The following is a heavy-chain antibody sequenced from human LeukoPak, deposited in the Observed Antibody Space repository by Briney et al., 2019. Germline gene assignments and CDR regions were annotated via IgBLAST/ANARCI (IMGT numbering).Heavy chain of an antibody. CDR3: AKPDILVVIGAYDY. CDR2: MTGSGGST. CDR1: GFTFSSYA. J-gene: IGHJ4*02. D-gene: IGHD2-21*01. Sequence: GGSLRLSCAASGFTFSSYAMNWVRQAPGKVLEWVSGMTGSGGSTYYADSVKGRFTISRDNSKNTLYLQMNSLRAEDTAVYYCAKPDILVVIGAYDYWGQGTLVTVSS. V-gene: IGHV3-23*01.